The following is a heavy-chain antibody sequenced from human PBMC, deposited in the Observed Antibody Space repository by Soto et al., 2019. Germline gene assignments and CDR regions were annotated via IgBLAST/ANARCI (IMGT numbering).Heavy chain of an antibody. CDR2: TYYRSNWRH. J-gene: IGHJ4*02. CDR1: GDSVSSNTAA. Sequence: QTLSLTCAISGDSVSSNTAAWNWIRSSPSRGLEWLGRTYYRSNWRHDYAVSVKSRITVNPDTSKNHFSLQLNSVTPDDTAVYYCARGVAGSGFDLWGQGTLVTVSS. V-gene: IGHV6-1*01. D-gene: IGHD6-19*01. CDR3: ARGVAGSGFDL.